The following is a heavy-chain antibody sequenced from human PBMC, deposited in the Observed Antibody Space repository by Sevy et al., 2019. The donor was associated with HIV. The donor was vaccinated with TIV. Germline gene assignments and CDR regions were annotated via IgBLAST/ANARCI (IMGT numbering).Heavy chain of an antibody. J-gene: IGHJ4*02. V-gene: IGHV4-34*01. Sequence: SETLSLTCAVYGGSFSGYYWSWIRQPPGKGREWIGEINHSGSTNYNPSLESRVTISVDTSKNQFSLKLSSVTAADTAVYYCARGPYYYDSSPDYWGQGTLVTVSS. CDR2: INHSGST. CDR3: ARGPYYYDSSPDY. CDR1: GGSFSGYY. D-gene: IGHD3-22*01.